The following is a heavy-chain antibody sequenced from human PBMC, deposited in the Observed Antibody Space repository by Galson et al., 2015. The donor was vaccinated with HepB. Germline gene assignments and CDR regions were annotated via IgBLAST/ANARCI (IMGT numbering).Heavy chain of an antibody. J-gene: IGHJ4*02. Sequence: SVKVSCKASGYTFTSYAMHWVRQAPGQRLEWMGWINAGNGNTKYSQKFQGRVTITRDTSASTAYMELSSLRSEDTAVYYCARDRGRAADAEFDYWGQGTLVTVSS. CDR3: ARDRGRAADAEFDY. V-gene: IGHV1-3*01. CDR1: GYTFTSYA. D-gene: IGHD6-13*01. CDR2: INAGNGNT.